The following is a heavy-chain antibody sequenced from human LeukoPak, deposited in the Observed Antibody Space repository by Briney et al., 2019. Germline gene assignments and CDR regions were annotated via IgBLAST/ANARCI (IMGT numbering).Heavy chain of an antibody. V-gene: IGHV4-59*08. CDR3: ARKPAATAAFDI. CDR1: GGSINLYY. CDR2: ISYTGGET. D-gene: IGHD5-18*01. J-gene: IGHJ3*02. Sequence: SETLSLTCSVSGGSINLYYWSWIRQPPGKGLECIGYISYTGGETNYNPSLKSRLTISVDTSKNQFSLMLTSVTAADTAVYYCARKPAATAAFDIWAQGTMVTVSS.